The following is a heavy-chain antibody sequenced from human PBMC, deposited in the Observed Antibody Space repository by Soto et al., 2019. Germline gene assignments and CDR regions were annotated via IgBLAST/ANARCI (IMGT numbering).Heavy chain of an antibody. CDR1: GGSISTYY. D-gene: IGHD6-25*01. CDR3: TRGSGDF. V-gene: IGHV4-59*01. Sequence: SETLSLTCTVSGGSISTYYWSWIRQPPGKGLEWIGYIYYSGSDSGSTNYIPSLKSRVTISVDMSKNQFSLKLTSVTAADTAVYFCTRGSGDFWGEGTLFTVPS. CDR2: IYYSGSDSGST. J-gene: IGHJ4*02.